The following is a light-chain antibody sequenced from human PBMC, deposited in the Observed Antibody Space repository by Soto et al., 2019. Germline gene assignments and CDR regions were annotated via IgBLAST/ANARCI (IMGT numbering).Light chain of an antibody. CDR1: QSVGSN. CDR3: QQYNNWPPDRT. CDR2: GAS. J-gene: IGKJ1*01. Sequence: EIVMTQSPATLSVSPGDRAAISCRASQSVGSNLAWYQQKPGQAPRLLIYGASTRATGIPARFSGSGSGTEFTLTISSLQSEHFAIYFCQQYNNWPPDRTFGQGTKVEIK. V-gene: IGKV3-15*01.